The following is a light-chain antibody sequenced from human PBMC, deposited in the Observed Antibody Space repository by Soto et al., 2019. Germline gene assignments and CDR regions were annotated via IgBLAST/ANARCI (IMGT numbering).Light chain of an antibody. V-gene: IGKV3-15*01. J-gene: IGKJ4*01. Sequence: EIVLTQSPGTLSLSPGERATLSCRASQSDSSSYLAWYQQKPGQAPRLRIYAASTRATGCPARFSGSRSGTEFTLAISSLQSEDFEIYYCQQYDDWPLTFAGATKVDIK. CDR2: AAS. CDR3: QQYDDWPLT. CDR1: QSDSSSY.